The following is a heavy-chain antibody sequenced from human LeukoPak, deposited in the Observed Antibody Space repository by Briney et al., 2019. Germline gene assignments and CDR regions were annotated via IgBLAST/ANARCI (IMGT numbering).Heavy chain of an antibody. CDR1: GFTFSNYW. Sequence: PGGSLRLSCAASGFTFSNYWMSWVRQAPGQGLEWMANIKQDGSEKYYVDSVKGRSTISRDNAKNSLYLPMTSLRAEDTAVYYCARTGGYYYYGMDVWGQGTTVTVSS. CDR2: IKQDGSEK. CDR3: ARTGGYYYYGMDV. D-gene: IGHD3-10*01. J-gene: IGHJ6*02. V-gene: IGHV3-7*04.